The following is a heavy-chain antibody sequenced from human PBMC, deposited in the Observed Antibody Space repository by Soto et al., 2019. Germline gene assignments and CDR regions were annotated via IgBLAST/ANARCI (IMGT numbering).Heavy chain of an antibody. Sequence: PGGSLRLSCAASGFTFSSYSMNWVRQAPGKGLEWVSYISGSSSMIYYADSVKGRFTISRDNAKNSLYLQMNSLRAEDTAVYYCAVPKGYSSSWPPFDYWGQGTLVTVSS. J-gene: IGHJ4*02. D-gene: IGHD6-13*01. CDR3: AVPKGYSSSWPPFDY. V-gene: IGHV3-48*01. CDR1: GFTFSSYS. CDR2: ISGSSSMI.